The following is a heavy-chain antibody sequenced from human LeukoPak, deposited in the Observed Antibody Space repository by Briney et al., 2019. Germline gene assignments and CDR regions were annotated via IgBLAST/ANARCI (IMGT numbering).Heavy chain of an antibody. V-gene: IGHV4-59*08. Sequence: SETLSLTCTVSGASVNSYFWSWIRQPPGKGLKWIACFYNSGSTSYSDSLKSRVTISVDTSKNQVSLKLTSVTAADTAVYYCASAKQWLAFDFWGQGNLVTVTS. CDR2: FYNSGST. CDR3: ASAKQWLAFDF. J-gene: IGHJ4*02. CDR1: GASVNSYF. D-gene: IGHD6-19*01.